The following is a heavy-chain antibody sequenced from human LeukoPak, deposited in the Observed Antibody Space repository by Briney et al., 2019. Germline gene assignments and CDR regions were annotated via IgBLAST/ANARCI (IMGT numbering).Heavy chain of an antibody. CDR3: AKVGGYDWKYGHYAYYFDY. CDR1: GFTFSSYA. J-gene: IGHJ4*02. V-gene: IGHV3-23*01. D-gene: IGHD5-12*01. Sequence: GGSLRLSCAASGFTFSSYAMSWVRQAPGKGLEWVSAISGSGGSTYYADSVKGRFTISRDNSKNTLYLQMNSLRAEDTAVYYCAKVGGYDWKYGHYAYYFDYWGQGTLVTVSS. CDR2: ISGSGGST.